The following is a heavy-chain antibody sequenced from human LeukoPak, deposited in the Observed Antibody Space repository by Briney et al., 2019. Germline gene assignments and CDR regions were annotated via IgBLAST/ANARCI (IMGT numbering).Heavy chain of an antibody. CDR2: IYYSGST. Sequence: PSETLSLTCTVSGGSISSYYWSWIRQPPGKGLEWIGYIYYSGSTNYNPSLKSRVTISVDTSKNQFSLKLSSVTAADTAVYYWARASGSYLGAFDYWGREPWSPSPQ. V-gene: IGHV4-59*01. D-gene: IGHD1-26*01. CDR3: ARASGSYLGAFDY. CDR1: GGSISSYY. J-gene: IGHJ4*02.